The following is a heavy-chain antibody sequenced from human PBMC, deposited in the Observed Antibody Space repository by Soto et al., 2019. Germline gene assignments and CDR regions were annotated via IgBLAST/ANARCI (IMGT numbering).Heavy chain of an antibody. D-gene: IGHD3-22*01. CDR1: GFTFSSSG. CDR3: AKDTYYHDTSGYYVFDY. J-gene: IGHJ4*02. V-gene: IGHV3-30*18. Sequence: RESLRLSSEASGFTFSSSGIHGVRQAPGKGLEWVAVISYDGSKKNYLDSVKGRFTISRDNSKNTMYLEMNSLRAEDTAIYYCAKDTYYHDTSGYYVFDYWGQGTLVTVSS. CDR2: ISYDGSKK.